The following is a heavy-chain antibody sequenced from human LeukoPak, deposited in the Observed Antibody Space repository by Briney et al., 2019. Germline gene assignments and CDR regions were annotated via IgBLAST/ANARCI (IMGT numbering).Heavy chain of an antibody. CDR1: GFTFSSYG. CDR3: AKDSAAGFDY. D-gene: IGHD6-13*01. J-gene: IGHJ4*02. V-gene: IGHV3-30*18. CDR2: ISYDGSNK. Sequence: PGGSLRLSCAASGFTFSSYGMHWVRQAPGKGLEWVAVISYDGSNKYYADSVKGRFTISRDNPKNTLYLQMNSLRAEDTAVYYCAKDSAAGFDYWGQGTLVTVSS.